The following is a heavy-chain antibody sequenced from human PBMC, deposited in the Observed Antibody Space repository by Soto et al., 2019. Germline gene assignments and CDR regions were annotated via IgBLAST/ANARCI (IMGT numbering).Heavy chain of an antibody. CDR3: APARSTPDAFDI. CDR2: IWYDGSNK. CDR1: GFTFSSYG. Sequence: PGGSLRLSCAASGFTFSSYGMHWVRQAPGKGLEWVAVIWYDGSNKYYADSVKGRFTISRDNSKNTLYLQMNSLRAEDTAVYYCAPARSTPDAFDIWGQGTMVTVSS. D-gene: IGHD2-2*01. J-gene: IGHJ3*02. V-gene: IGHV3-33*01.